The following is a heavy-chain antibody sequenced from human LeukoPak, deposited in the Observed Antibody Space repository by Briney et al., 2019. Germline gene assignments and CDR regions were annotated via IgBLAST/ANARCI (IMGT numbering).Heavy chain of an antibody. Sequence: ASVKVSCKASGYTFTSYAMNWVRQAPGQGLEWMGWINTNTGNPTYGQGFTGRFVFSLDTSVSTAYLQISSLKAEDTAVYYCARWSRGGSYFAYNWFDPWGQGTLVTVSS. CDR2: INTNTGNP. D-gene: IGHD1-26*01. V-gene: IGHV7-4-1*02. CDR1: GYTFTSYA. J-gene: IGHJ5*02. CDR3: ARWSRGGSYFAYNWFDP.